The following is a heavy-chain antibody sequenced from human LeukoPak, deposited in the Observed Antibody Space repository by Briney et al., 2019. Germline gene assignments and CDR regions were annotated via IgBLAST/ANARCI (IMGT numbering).Heavy chain of an antibody. D-gene: IGHD3-10*01. J-gene: IGHJ4*02. Sequence: ASVKVSCKASGYTFTGYYMHWVGQAPGQGLEWMGWINPNSGGTNYAQKFQGRVTMTRDTSISTAYMELSRLRSDDTAVYYCARVSGQYGSGNYPLDYWGQGTLVTVSS. V-gene: IGHV1-2*02. CDR1: GYTFTGYY. CDR3: ARVSGQYGSGNYPLDY. CDR2: INPNSGGT.